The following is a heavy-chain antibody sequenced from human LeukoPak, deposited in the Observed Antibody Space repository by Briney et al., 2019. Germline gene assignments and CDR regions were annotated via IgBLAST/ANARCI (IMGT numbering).Heavy chain of an antibody. J-gene: IGHJ6*02. CDR3: AKDIEDNWSWDYYYYGMDV. V-gene: IGHV3-30*18. D-gene: IGHD1-20*01. CDR1: GFTFSSYG. Sequence: GGSLRLSCAASGFTFSSYGMHWVRQAPGKGLEWVAVISYDGSNKYYADSVKGRFTISRDNSKNTLYLQMNSLRAEDTAVYYCAKDIEDNWSWDYYYYGMDVWGQGTTVTVSS. CDR2: ISYDGSNK.